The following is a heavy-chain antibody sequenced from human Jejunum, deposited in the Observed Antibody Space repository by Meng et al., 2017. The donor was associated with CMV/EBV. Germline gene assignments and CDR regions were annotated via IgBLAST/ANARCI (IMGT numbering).Heavy chain of an antibody. V-gene: IGHV3-23*01. CDR2: VSGSGGVT. Sequence: GCTVRSYAMSWVRQAPGKGLEWVSAVSGSGGVTYYADSVKGRFTISRDNSKNTVYLQMNRLRAEDTALYYCAKDYDILTGYYIKYWGQGTRVTVSS. D-gene: IGHD3-9*01. J-gene: IGHJ4*02. CDR1: GCTVRSYA. CDR3: AKDYDILTGYYIKY.